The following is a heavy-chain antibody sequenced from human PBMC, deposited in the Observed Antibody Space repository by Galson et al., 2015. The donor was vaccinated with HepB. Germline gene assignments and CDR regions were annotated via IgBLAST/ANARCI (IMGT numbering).Heavy chain of an antibody. CDR2: IIPIFGTA. J-gene: IGHJ4*02. Sequence: SVKVSCKASGGTFSSYAISWVRPAPGQGLEWMGGIIPIFGTAIYAQKFQGRVTITADESTSTAYMELSSLRSEDTAVYYCARDRGSGYCDYWGQGTLVTVSS. CDR3: ARDRGSGYCDY. D-gene: IGHD3-22*01. CDR1: GGTFSSYA. V-gene: IGHV1-69*13.